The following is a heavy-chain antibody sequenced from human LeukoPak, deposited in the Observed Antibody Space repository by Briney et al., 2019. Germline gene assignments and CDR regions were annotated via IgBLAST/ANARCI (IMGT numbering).Heavy chain of an antibody. CDR1: GYTFTNYY. J-gene: IGHJ3*02. V-gene: IGHV1-2*02. CDR2: INPKSGGT. CDR3: ARDPPHAFDI. Sequence: ASVKVSCKASGYTFTNYYMHWVRQGPGLGLEWMGSINPKSGGTSYPQKFQGRVTMTRDTSISTAYMELSRLRSDDTAVYYCARDPPHAFDIWGQGTMVTVSS.